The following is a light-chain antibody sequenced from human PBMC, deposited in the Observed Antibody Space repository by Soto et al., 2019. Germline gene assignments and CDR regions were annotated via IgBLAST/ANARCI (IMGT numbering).Light chain of an antibody. CDR1: QSISSSY. V-gene: IGKV3-15*01. Sequence: IGVTKSPGTLSLSPGERATLSCRASQSISSSYLAWFQQKPGQAPRLLIYGASTRVTGIPARISGSGSGTEFTLTITSLQSEDFGVYHCQQYHNWWTFGQGHQGGYQ. J-gene: IGKJ1*01. CDR3: QQYHNWWT. CDR2: GAS.